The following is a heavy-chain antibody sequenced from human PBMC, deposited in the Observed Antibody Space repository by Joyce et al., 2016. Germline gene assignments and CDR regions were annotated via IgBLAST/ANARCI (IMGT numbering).Heavy chain of an antibody. CDR1: EFAFSSNA. D-gene: IGHD2-2*02. CDR2: MSYDGSHQ. J-gene: IGHJ4*02. CDR3: TRSSRTGYTAGWPDFDY. V-gene: IGHV3-30*03. Sequence: QVPLLESGGGVAQPGRSLRLSCAASEFAFSSNAMHGVRQAPGKGLEWVAVMSYDGSHQYYADSVRGRFTISRDNSQNTLYLQMNSLRVEDTAVYYCTRSSRTGYTAGWPDFDYWGQGTLVTVSS.